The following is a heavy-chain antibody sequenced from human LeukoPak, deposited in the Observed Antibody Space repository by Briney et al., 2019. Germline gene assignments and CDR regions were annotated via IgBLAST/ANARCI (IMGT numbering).Heavy chain of an antibody. D-gene: IGHD1-26*01. Sequence: PGGSLRLSCAASGFSFSGYWMHWGRQIPGKGLVWVSHINSDGSITNYADSVKGRFTISRDNAKNTLYLQMNSLRAEDTAVYYCAREVGAIDFWGQGTLVTVSS. CDR3: AREVGAIDF. CDR1: GFSFSGYW. CDR2: INSDGSIT. J-gene: IGHJ4*02. V-gene: IGHV3-74*01.